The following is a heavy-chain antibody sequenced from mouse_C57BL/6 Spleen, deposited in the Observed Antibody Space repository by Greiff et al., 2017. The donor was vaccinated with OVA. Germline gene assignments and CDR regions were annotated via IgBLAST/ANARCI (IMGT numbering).Heavy chain of an antibody. CDR1: GYTFTSSW. Sequence: VQLQQPGAELVKPGASVKLSCKASGYTFTSSWMHWVKQRPGQGLEWIGMIHPNSGSTNYNEKFKSKATLTVDKSSSTAYMQLSSLTSEDSAVYYCARLGTTVVGRSGFAYWGQGTLVTVSA. J-gene: IGHJ3*01. CDR3: ARLGTTVVGRSGFAY. V-gene: IGHV1-64*01. D-gene: IGHD1-1*01. CDR2: IHPNSGST.